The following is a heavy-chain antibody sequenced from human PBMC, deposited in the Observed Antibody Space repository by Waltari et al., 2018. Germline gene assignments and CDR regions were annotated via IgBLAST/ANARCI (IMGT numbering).Heavy chain of an antibody. D-gene: IGHD2-15*01. Sequence: QVQLQESGPNLVKPSGTLSLTCAVSGDSMISNYWWSWVRQPPGKGLEWVGQIHRSGRTHYNPSLESRVTVSMDTSKNQFTLKVTSATAADTAVYYCARDRGRGLYLDSWGQGTLVTVSP. CDR2: IHRSGRT. CDR3: ARDRGRGLYLDS. V-gene: IGHV4-4*02. CDR1: GDSMISNYW. J-gene: IGHJ5*01.